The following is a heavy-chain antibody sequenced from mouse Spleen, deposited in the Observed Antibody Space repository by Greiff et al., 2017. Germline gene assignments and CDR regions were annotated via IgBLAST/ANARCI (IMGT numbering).Heavy chain of an antibody. Sequence: DVMLVESGGGLVKPGGSLKLSCAASGFTFSSYAMSWVRQTPEKRLEWVATISSGGSYTYYPDSVKGRFTISRDNAKNTLYLQMSSLRSEDTAMYYCARHGGYDVPYAMDYWGQGTSVTVSS. CDR1: GFTFSSYA. J-gene: IGHJ4*01. CDR3: ARHGGYDVPYAMDY. V-gene: IGHV5-9-1*01. D-gene: IGHD2-2*01. CDR2: ISSGGSYT.